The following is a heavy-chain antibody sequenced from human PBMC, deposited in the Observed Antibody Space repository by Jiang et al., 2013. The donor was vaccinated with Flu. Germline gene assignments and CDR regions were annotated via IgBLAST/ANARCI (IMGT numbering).Heavy chain of an antibody. CDR1: GFSLSTSGVG. CDR3: ARVNGYSSGWYFGY. CDR2: IYWDDDK. V-gene: IGHV2-5*02. Sequence: KPTQTLTLTCTFSGFSLSTSGVGVGWIRQPPGKALEWLALIYWDDDKRYSPSLKSRLTITKDTSKNQVVLTMTNMDPVDTATYYCARVNGYSSGWYFGYWGQGTLVTVSS. J-gene: IGHJ4*02. D-gene: IGHD6-19*01.